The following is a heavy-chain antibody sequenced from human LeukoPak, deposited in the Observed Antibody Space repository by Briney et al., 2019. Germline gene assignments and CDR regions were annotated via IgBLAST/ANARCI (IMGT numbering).Heavy chain of an antibody. CDR2: ISGSGGST. Sequence: GGSLRLSCAASGFTFSSYAMSWVRQAPGKGLEWVSAISGSGGSTYYADSVKGRFTISRDNSKDTLYLQMNSLRAEDTAVYYCARGEYSSFLGAFDIWGQGTMVTVSS. V-gene: IGHV3-23*01. D-gene: IGHD6-6*01. CDR1: GFTFSSYA. CDR3: ARGEYSSFLGAFDI. J-gene: IGHJ3*02.